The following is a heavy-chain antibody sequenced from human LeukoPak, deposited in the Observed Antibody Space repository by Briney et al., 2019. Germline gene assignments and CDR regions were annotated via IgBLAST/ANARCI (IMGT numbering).Heavy chain of an antibody. CDR1: GFTVSSNY. CDR3: ACSGYSSGWYFDY. Sequence: GGSLRLSCAASGFTVSSNYMSWVRQAPGKGLEWASVIYSGGSTYYADSVKGRFTISRDNSKNTLYLQMNSLRAEDTAVYYCACSGYSSGWYFDYWGQGTLVTVSS. V-gene: IGHV3-66*01. D-gene: IGHD6-19*01. J-gene: IGHJ4*02. CDR2: IYSGGST.